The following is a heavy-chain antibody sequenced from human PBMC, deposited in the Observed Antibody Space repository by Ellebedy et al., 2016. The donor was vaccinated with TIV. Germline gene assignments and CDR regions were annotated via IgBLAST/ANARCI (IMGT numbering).Heavy chain of an antibody. D-gene: IGHD2-2*02. Sequence: ASVKVSCXASGYTFTSYGISWVRQAPGQGLEWMGWISAYNGNTNYAQKLQSRVTMTTDTSTSTAYMELRSLRSDDTAVYYCARGGCSSTSCYTGWFDPWGQGTLVTVSS. CDR2: ISAYNGNT. CDR1: GYTFTSYG. J-gene: IGHJ5*02. CDR3: ARGGCSSTSCYTGWFDP. V-gene: IGHV1-18*01.